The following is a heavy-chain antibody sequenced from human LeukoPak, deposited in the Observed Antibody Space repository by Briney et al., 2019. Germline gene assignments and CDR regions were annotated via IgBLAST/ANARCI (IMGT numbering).Heavy chain of an antibody. V-gene: IGHV3-30-3*01. J-gene: IGHJ4*02. CDR2: ISFDGGND. D-gene: IGHD4-11*01. Sequence: KSGGSLRLSCAASGFTFSSYPMHWVRQAPGKGLEWVALISFDGGNDYYADSVKGRITISRDNSKNTLYLQMSSLRPEDTAVYYCARERPGGSNSFHYWGQGTLVTVSS. CDR1: GFTFSSYP. CDR3: ARERPGGSNSFHY.